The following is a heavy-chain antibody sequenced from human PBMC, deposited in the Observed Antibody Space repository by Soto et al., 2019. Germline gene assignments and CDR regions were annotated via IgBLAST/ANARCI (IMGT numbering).Heavy chain of an antibody. J-gene: IGHJ3*02. CDR2: IYSGGST. Sequence: GESLKISCAASGFTVSSNYMSWVRQAPGKGLEWVSVIYSGGSTYYADSVKGRFTISRHNSKNTLYLQMNSLRAEETAVYYCARFFGYCSGGSCYDDAFDIWGQGTMVTVSS. CDR1: GFTVSSNY. V-gene: IGHV3-53*04. CDR3: ARFFGYCSGGSCYDDAFDI. D-gene: IGHD2-15*01.